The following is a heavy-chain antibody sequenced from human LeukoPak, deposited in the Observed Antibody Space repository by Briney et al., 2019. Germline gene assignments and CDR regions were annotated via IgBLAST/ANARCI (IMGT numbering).Heavy chain of an antibody. CDR2: ISSGSSTT. J-gene: IGHJ1*01. CDR3: ARDRYSSMWYQEY. V-gene: IGHV3-48*01. Sequence: GGSLRLSCAASGFTFSSYSMNWVRQAPGKGLECVSYISSGSSTTYYADSVKGRFTISRDNAKSSLYLQMNSLGVEDTAVYYCARDRYSSMWYQEYWGQGTLVTVSS. CDR1: GFTFSSYS. D-gene: IGHD6-13*01.